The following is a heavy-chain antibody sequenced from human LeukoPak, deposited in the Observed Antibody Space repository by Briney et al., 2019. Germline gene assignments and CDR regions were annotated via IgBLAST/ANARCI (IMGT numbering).Heavy chain of an antibody. V-gene: IGHV4-39*01. D-gene: IGHD5-18*01. CDR1: GGSISSSSYY. J-gene: IGHJ6*03. Sequence: SSETLSLTCTVSGGSISSSSYYWGWIRQPPGKGLEWIGSIYYSGSTYYNPSLKSRVTISVDTSKNQFSLKLSSVTAADTAVYYCARHYRYSYGFYYYYYMDVWGKGTTVTVSS. CDR3: ARHYRYSYGFYYYYYMDV. CDR2: IYYSGST.